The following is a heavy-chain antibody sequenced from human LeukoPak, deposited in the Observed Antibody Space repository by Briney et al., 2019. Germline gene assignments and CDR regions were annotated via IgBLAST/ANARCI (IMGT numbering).Heavy chain of an antibody. Sequence: SETLSLTCTVSGGSISDSSYYWGWIRLPPGKGLEWIGSIYYSGSTYYNPSLKSRVTISVDTSKNQFSLKLTSVTAADTAVYYCARHPDAFDIWGQGTMVTVSS. CDR2: IYYSGST. V-gene: IGHV4-39*01. CDR1: GGSISDSSYY. CDR3: ARHPDAFDI. J-gene: IGHJ3*02.